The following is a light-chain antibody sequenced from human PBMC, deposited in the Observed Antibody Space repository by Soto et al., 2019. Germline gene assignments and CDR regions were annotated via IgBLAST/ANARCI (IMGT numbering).Light chain of an antibody. V-gene: IGKV3D-15*01. CDR2: DVS. J-gene: IGKJ4*01. Sequence: EIVMTQSPATLSVSPGERATLSCRASQSVSRNFAWYQQRPAQAPRLLIYDVSTRATGVPTRFSCSGSGTEFTLTISSLQSEDFAVYYCQQDHDWPLTFGGGTRVEIK. CDR1: QSVSRN. CDR3: QQDHDWPLT.